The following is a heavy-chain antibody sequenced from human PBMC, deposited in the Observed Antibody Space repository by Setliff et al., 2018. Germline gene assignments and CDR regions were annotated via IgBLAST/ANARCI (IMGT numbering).Heavy chain of an antibody. CDR2: INQDGSEK. D-gene: IGHD3-16*01. J-gene: IGHJ4*02. CDR1: GFTFSSYW. V-gene: IGHV3-7*01. Sequence: GGSLRLSCAASGFTFSSYWMSWVRQAPGRGLEWVANINQDGSEKYYADSVKGRFTISRDNATSSLYLQMDSIRAEDTAVYYCAKVGVFGGGYFDLWGQGTPVTVSS. CDR3: AKVGVFGGGYFDL.